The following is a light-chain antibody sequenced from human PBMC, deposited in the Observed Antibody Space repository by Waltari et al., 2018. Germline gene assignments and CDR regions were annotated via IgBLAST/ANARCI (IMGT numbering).Light chain of an antibody. CDR1: SSDVGFYNY. Sequence: QSALTQPASVSGSPGQSITIPCTGTSSDVGFYNYVSWYQPHPGKAPQLMIYDFYERPSGVSNRFSGSKSGNTASLTISGLQAEDEADYYCNSYTGSSSWVFGGGTKLTVL. J-gene: IGLJ3*02. CDR2: DFY. CDR3: NSYTGSSSWV. V-gene: IGLV2-14*03.